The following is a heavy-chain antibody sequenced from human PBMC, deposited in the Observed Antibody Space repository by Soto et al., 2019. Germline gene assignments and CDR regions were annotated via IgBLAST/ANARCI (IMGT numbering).Heavy chain of an antibody. CDR2: IYHSEST. V-gene: IGHV4-4*02. Sequence: PSETLSLTCAVSGGSINSSNWWSWVRQPPGKGLEWIGEIYHSESTNYNPSLKSRVTISVDKSKNQFSLKLSSVTAADTAVYYCARDLYNWNIFDYWGQGTLVTVSS. J-gene: IGHJ4*02. D-gene: IGHD1-20*01. CDR3: ARDLYNWNIFDY. CDR1: GGSINSSNW.